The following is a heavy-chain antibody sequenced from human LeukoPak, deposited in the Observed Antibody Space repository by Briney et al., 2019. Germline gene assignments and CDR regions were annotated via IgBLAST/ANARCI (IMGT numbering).Heavy chain of an antibody. CDR1: GYSIRSGYY. Sequence: SKTLSLTCAVSGYSIRSGYYWGWIRQPPGKGREWIGSIYHSGSTYYNPSLKSRVTISVDTSKNQFSLKLSSVTAADTAVYYCARAVFDWGYNWFDPWGQGTLVTVSS. V-gene: IGHV4-38-2*01. CDR2: IYHSGST. D-gene: IGHD3-9*01. J-gene: IGHJ5*02. CDR3: ARAVFDWGYNWFDP.